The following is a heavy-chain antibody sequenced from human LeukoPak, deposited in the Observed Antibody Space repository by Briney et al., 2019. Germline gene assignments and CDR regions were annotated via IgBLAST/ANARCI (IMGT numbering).Heavy chain of an antibody. CDR1: GFTFSSYG. CDR3: AKDSAEMLRFLEWLSGNWFDP. D-gene: IGHD3-3*01. V-gene: IGHV3-30*18. CDR2: ISYDGSNK. Sequence: GRSLRLSCAASGFTFSSYGMHWVRQAPGKGLEWVAVISYDGSNKYYADSVKGRFTISRDNSKNTLYLQMNSLRAEDTAVYYCAKDSAEMLRFLEWLSGNWFDPWGQGTLVTVSS. J-gene: IGHJ5*02.